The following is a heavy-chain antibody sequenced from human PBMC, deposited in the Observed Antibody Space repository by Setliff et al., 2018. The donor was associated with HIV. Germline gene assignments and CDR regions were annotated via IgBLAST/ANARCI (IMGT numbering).Heavy chain of an antibody. V-gene: IGHV4-39*07. CDR2: IYYSGST. Sequence: SETLSLTCTVPGASISSSSYYWGWIRQPPGKGLEWIGSIYYSGSTYYNPSLKSRVTISVDTSKNQFSLKLSSVTAADTAVYYCASSTTVVTPFFDYWGQGTLVTVSS. D-gene: IGHD4-17*01. CDR1: GASISSSSYY. J-gene: IGHJ4*02. CDR3: ASSTTVVTPFFDY.